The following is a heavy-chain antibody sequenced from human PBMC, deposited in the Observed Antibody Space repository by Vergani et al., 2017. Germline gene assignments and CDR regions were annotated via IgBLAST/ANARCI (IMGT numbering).Heavy chain of an antibody. Sequence: QVQLQESGPRLVKPSETLSLICSVSGDSITSRLDYWGWIRRPPGKGLEWIASFHHTGMTYNNPSLKSRVTISVDTSKNLISLKLNSVTAADTALYYCARHGGSGNFYHLFDSWGQGTLVTVSS. J-gene: IGHJ4*02. CDR3: ARHGGSGNFYHLFDS. CDR2: FHHTGMT. CDR1: GDSITSRLDY. D-gene: IGHD3-10*01. V-gene: IGHV4-38-2*02.